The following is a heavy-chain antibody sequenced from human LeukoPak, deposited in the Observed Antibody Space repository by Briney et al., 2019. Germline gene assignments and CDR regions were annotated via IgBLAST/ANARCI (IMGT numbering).Heavy chain of an antibody. D-gene: IGHD3-16*01. V-gene: IGHV4-38-2*02. CDR1: GYSISSGYY. CDR3: AREPRRGGSYNDY. CDR2: SYHSGST. Sequence: SETLSLTCTVSGYSISSGYYWGWIRQPPGKGLEWIGSSYHSGSTYYNPSPKSRVTISGDTSKNQFSLKLSSVTAADTAVYYCAREPRRGGSYNDYWGQGTLVTVSS. J-gene: IGHJ4*02.